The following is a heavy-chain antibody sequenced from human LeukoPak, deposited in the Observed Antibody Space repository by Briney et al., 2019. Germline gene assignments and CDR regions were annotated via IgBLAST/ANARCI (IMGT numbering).Heavy chain of an antibody. V-gene: IGHV3-30*03. CDR1: GFTFSSYG. CDR2: ISYDGSNK. Sequence: GGSLRLSCAASGFTFSSYGMHWVRQAPGEGLEWVAVISYDGSNKYYADSVKGRFTISRDNSKNTLYLQMNSLRAEDTAVYYCADIAVAGTAGMDVWGQGTTVTASS. D-gene: IGHD6-19*01. J-gene: IGHJ6*02. CDR3: ADIAVAGTAGMDV.